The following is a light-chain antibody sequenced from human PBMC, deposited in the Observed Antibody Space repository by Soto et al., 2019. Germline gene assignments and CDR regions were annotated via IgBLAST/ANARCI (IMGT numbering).Light chain of an antibody. CDR3: ISCTSVNIRCV. J-gene: IGLJ1*01. V-gene: IGLV2-14*01. CDR1: GSDIGRSDF. CDR2: EVT. Sequence: QSVLTQPAYVSGSPGQSIIISCTGTGSDIGRSDFVSWFQQLPGSVPKLMIYEVTGLPSLTSYRFSGSKSGNTASLTISGLQPEDEADYYCISCTSVNIRCVFGTGTKVTVL.